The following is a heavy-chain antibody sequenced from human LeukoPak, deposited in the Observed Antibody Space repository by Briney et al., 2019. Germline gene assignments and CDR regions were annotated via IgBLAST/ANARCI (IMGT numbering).Heavy chain of an antibody. CDR2: INPNSGGT. D-gene: IGHD6-13*01. CDR3: ARDREIAAAGTGENWFDP. V-gene: IGHV1-2*02. CDR1: GYTFTGYY. J-gene: IGHJ5*02. Sequence: ASVKVSCKASGYTFTGYYMHWVRQAPGQGLEWMGWINPNSGGTNYAQKLQGRVTMTTDTSTSTAYMELRSLRSDDTAVYYCARDREIAAAGTGENWFDPWGQGTLVTVSS.